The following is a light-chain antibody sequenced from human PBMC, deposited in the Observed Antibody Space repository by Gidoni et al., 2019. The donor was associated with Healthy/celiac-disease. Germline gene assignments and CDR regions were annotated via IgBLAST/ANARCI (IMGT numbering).Light chain of an antibody. CDR3: QAWDSSTVV. CDR2: QDS. J-gene: IGLJ2*01. V-gene: IGLV3-1*01. Sequence: LTQPPSVSVSTGQTASITCSGDKLGDKYACWYQQKPGQSPVLVIYQDSKRPSGIPERFSGSNSGNTATLTISGTQAMDEADYYCQAWDSSTVVFGGGTKLTVL. CDR1: KLGDKY.